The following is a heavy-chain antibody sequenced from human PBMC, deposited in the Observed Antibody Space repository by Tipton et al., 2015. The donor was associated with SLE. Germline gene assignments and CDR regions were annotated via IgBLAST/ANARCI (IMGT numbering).Heavy chain of an antibody. Sequence: SLRLSCAASGFTLSSSWVHWVRQAPGKGLVWVSRINSDGSSPTYADSVKGRFTISRDNAKNTLYLQMNSLRAEDTAVYYCASPFDLGYWGQGTLVTVSS. CDR3: ASPFDLGY. CDR1: GFTLSSSW. CDR2: INSDGSSP. J-gene: IGHJ4*02. D-gene: IGHD3-16*01. V-gene: IGHV3-74*01.